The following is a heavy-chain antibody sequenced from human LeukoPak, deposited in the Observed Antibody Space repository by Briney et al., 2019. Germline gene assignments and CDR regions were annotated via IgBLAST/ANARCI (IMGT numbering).Heavy chain of an antibody. V-gene: IGHV3-74*01. CDR3: GRGGDGIDV. CDR1: GFTFRNYL. Sequence: GGSLRLSCAVSGFTFRNYLMHWVRQAPGQGLVWVSRINQDETKAYADSVKGRFTVSRDNAKNMMYLQLNGLRAEDTAVYFCGRGGDGIDVWGQGTTVIVSS. CDR2: INQDETKA. J-gene: IGHJ3*01. D-gene: IGHD5-24*01.